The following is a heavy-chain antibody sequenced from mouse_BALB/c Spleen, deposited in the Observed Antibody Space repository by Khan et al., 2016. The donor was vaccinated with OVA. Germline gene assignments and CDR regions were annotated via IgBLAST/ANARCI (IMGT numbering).Heavy chain of an antibody. CDR2: IWGDGST. J-gene: IGHJ4*01. CDR1: GFSLTSYG. CDR3: AKFTPDYYSMDY. Sequence: QVQLKQSGPGLVAPSQSLSITCTVSGFSLTSYGVNWVRQPPGKGLEWLGVIWGDGSTNYHSTLKSRLIISKDKSKRQVFLTLNRLQTDDTATYYCAKFTPDYYSMDYWGQGTSVTVSS. V-gene: IGHV2-3*01. D-gene: IGHD1-1*01.